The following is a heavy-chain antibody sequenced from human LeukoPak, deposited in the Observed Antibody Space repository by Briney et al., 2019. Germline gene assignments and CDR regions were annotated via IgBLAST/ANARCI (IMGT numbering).Heavy chain of an antibody. CDR1: GDSVSSNSVT. Sequence: SQTLSLTCAISGDSVSSNSVTWNWIRQSPSRGLEWLGRTYYRSTWYNDYAVSLRGRITVNPDTSKNQFSLHLNSVTPEDTAVYYCARRLTQYDCFDPWGQGILVTVSS. CDR3: ARRLTQYDCFDP. V-gene: IGHV6-1*01. J-gene: IGHJ5*02. CDR2: TYYRSTWYN. D-gene: IGHD2-2*01.